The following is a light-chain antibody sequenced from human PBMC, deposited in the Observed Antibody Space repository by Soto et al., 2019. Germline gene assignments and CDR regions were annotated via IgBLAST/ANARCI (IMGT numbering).Light chain of an antibody. CDR1: QSISRW. J-gene: IGKJ1*01. CDR3: EPYHSYST. CDR2: GAS. V-gene: IGKV1-5*01. Sequence: DIQMTQSPSTLSASVGDRVTITCRASQSISRWLAWYQQRPGKAPKLLIYGASTMESGVPPRFSGSGSGTEFTLTISSLQPDDCAHSWCEPYHSYSTFGKGTKVESK.